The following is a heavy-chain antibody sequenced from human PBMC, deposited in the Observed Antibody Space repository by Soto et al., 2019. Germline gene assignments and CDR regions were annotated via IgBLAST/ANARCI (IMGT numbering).Heavy chain of an antibody. CDR1: GGSFSGYY. D-gene: IGHD3-9*01. Sequence: QVQLQQWGAEPLRPLETLSLTCGVSGGSFSGYYWAWIRQSPGKGLEWIGEINDRGSINYNPSLKSRVSISVDTSKNHYSLNLRSVTAADTAVYYCARESHDILTGPPWVWYFDLWGRGTLVTVSS. V-gene: IGHV4-34*01. CDR2: INDRGSI. J-gene: IGHJ2*01. CDR3: ARESHDILTGPPWVWYFDL.